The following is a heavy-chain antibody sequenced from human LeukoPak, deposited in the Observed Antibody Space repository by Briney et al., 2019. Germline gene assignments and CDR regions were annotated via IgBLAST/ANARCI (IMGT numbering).Heavy chain of an antibody. J-gene: IGHJ5*02. Sequence: SSETLSLTCTVSGGSISSYYWSWIRQPAGKGLEWIGRIYTSGSTNYNASLKSRVSMSVDTSKNQFSLKLSSVTAADTAVYYCARDFPRGSILRVPWFDPWGQGTLVTVSS. V-gene: IGHV4-4*07. CDR1: GGSISSYY. CDR2: IYTSGST. CDR3: ARDFPRGSILRVPWFDP. D-gene: IGHD3-16*01.